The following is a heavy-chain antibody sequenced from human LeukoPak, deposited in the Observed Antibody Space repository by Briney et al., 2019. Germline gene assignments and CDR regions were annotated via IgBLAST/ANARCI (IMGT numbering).Heavy chain of an antibody. Sequence: ASVKVSCKASGYTFTGYYMHWVRQAPGQGLEWMGWINPNSGGTNYAQKFQGRVTMTRDTSISTAYMELSRLRSDDTAVYYCARLRAVTTGASRRNWFDPWGQGTLVTVSS. J-gene: IGHJ5*02. CDR2: INPNSGGT. V-gene: IGHV1-2*02. CDR1: GYTFTGYY. CDR3: ARLRAVTTGASRRNWFDP. D-gene: IGHD4-17*01.